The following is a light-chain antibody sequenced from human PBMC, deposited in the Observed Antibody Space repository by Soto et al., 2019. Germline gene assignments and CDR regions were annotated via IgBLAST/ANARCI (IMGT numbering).Light chain of an antibody. Sequence: DIQMTQSPSTLSASVGDRVTITCRASQSISSWLAWYQQKPGKAPKLLIYDASSLESGVPSRFSGSGSGTEFTLTISSLQPDDFATYYCQQSNSYSWTFGQGTMV. J-gene: IGKJ1*01. CDR3: QQSNSYSWT. CDR2: DAS. CDR1: QSISSW. V-gene: IGKV1-5*01.